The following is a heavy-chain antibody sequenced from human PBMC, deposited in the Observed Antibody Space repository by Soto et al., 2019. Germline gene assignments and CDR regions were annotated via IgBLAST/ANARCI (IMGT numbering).Heavy chain of an antibody. Sequence: PGESLKISWKGSGYSFSKYWIGWVRQMTGKGLEWMGVIYPGDSDTRYSPSFEGQVTISADKSISTAYLPWSSLKASDTAMYYCARGEAAAATYGMDVWGQGTTVTVSS. V-gene: IGHV5-51*01. J-gene: IGHJ6*02. D-gene: IGHD6-13*01. CDR3: ARGEAAAATYGMDV. CDR1: GYSFSKYW. CDR2: IYPGDSDT.